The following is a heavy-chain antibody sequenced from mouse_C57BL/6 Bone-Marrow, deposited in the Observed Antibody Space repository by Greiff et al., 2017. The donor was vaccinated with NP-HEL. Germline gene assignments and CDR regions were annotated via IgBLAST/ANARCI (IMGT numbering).Heavy chain of an antibody. D-gene: IGHD2-4*01. Sequence: EVKLVESGGDLVKPGGSLKLSCAASGFTFSSYGVSWVRQTPDKRLEWVATISSGGSYTYYPDSVKGRFTISRDNAKTTLYLQMSSLKSEDTAMYYCASPYDYDVAWFAYWGQGTLVTVSA. CDR1: GFTFSSYG. V-gene: IGHV5-6*01. CDR2: ISSGGSYT. CDR3: ASPYDYDVAWFAY. J-gene: IGHJ3*01.